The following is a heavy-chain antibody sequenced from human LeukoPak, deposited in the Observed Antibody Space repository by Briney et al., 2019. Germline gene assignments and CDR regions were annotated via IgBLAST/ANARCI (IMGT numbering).Heavy chain of an antibody. CDR1: CYPISSGFY. V-gene: IGHV4-38-2*02. Sequence: SETLPHTCAVSCYPISSGFYWGWTRQPPGKGLEWIGSIYQNGSTYYNPSLKSRVTISVDTSKNQFSLKLSSVTAADTAVYYCARDGGGYCSSTSCPGWFDPWGQGTLVTVSS. J-gene: IGHJ5*02. CDR2: IYQNGST. D-gene: IGHD2-2*01. CDR3: ARDGGGYCSSTSCPGWFDP.